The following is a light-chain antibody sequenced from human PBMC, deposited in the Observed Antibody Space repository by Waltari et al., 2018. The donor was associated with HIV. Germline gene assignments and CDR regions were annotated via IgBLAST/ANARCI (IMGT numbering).Light chain of an antibody. Sequence: QSALTQPRSVSGSPGQSVTISCTGTSSDVGDDNSVSWYQQHPGKAPKLMIYDVSKWPSGVPDRFSGSKSGNTASLTISGLQAEDEADYYCCSYAGTYTYVFGTGTKVTVL. CDR2: DVS. J-gene: IGLJ1*01. CDR1: SSDVGDDNS. CDR3: CSYAGTYTYV. V-gene: IGLV2-11*01.